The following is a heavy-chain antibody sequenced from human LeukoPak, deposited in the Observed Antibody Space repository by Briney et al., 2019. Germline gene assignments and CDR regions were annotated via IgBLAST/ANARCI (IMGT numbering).Heavy chain of an antibody. CDR1: GFTFNNYA. V-gene: IGHV3-23*01. Sequence: GGSLRLSCETSGFTFNNYAVSWVRQAPGKGLEWVSSISGGGTTYYADSVKGRFTISRDNSKNTLYLQMNSLRAEDTAVYYCAKDKGVTAQYYFDYWGQGTLVTVSS. CDR2: ISGGGTT. J-gene: IGHJ4*02. D-gene: IGHD2-21*02. CDR3: AKDKGVTAQYYFDY.